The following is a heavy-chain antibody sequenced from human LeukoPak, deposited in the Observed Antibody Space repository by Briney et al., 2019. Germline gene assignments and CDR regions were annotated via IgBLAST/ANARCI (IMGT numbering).Heavy chain of an antibody. D-gene: IGHD3-10*01. CDR3: AGQTPRGTFDY. J-gene: IGHJ4*02. CDR2: IYYSGST. CDR1: GGSISSYY. V-gene: IGHV4-59*08. Sequence: PSETLSLTCTVSGGSISSYYWSWIRQPPGKGLEWIGYIYYSGSTNYNPSLKSRVTISEDTSKNQFSLKLSSVTAADTAVYYCAGQTPRGTFDYWGRGTLVTVSS.